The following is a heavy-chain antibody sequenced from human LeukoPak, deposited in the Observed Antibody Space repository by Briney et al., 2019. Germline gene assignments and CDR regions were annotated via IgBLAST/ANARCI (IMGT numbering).Heavy chain of an antibody. Sequence: SETLSLTCTVSGGSISSYYWSWIRQPPGEGLEWIGYIYYSGSTNYNPSLKSRVTISVDTSKNQFSLKLSSVTAADTAVYYCARVLGDGYNFYYYYGMDVWGQGTTVTVSS. J-gene: IGHJ6*02. V-gene: IGHV4-59*01. CDR3: ARVLGDGYNFYYYYGMDV. D-gene: IGHD5-24*01. CDR1: GGSISSYY. CDR2: IYYSGST.